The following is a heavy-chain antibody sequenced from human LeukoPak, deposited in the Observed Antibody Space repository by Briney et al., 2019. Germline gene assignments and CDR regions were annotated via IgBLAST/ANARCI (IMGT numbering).Heavy chain of an antibody. V-gene: IGHV3-21*01. CDR3: TRGTPTTRDFDY. CDR2: ISSGSSYI. CDR1: GFTFSNYN. J-gene: IGHJ4*02. D-gene: IGHD4-11*01. Sequence: GGSLRLSCAASGFTFSNYNMNWVRQTPGKGLEWVSSISSGSSYIYYSDSVQGRFTISRDNAKNSLYLQMNSLRAEDTAVYYCTRGTPTTRDFDYWGQGTLVTVSS.